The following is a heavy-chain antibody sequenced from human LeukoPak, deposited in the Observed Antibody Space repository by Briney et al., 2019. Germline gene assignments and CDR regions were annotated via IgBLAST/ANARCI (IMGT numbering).Heavy chain of an antibody. CDR3: ARATTVTTPADY. D-gene: IGHD4-17*01. J-gene: IGHJ4*02. CDR2: IYYSGST. CDR1: GGSISSGGYY. Sequence: SETLSLTCTVSGGSISSGGYYWSWIRQHPGKGLEWIGYIYYSGSTYYNPSLKSRVTVSADTSKNQFSLKLSSVTAADTAVYYCARATTVTTPADYWGQGTLVTVSS. V-gene: IGHV4-31*03.